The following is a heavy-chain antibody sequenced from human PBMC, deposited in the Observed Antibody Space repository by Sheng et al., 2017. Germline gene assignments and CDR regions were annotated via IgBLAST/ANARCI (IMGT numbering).Heavy chain of an antibody. Sequence: QVQLQQWGAGLLKPSETLSLTCAVYGGSFSGYYWSWIRQPPGKGLEWIGEINHSGSTNYNPSLKSRVTISVDTSKNQFSLKLSSVTAADTAVYYCARIPGPAVAGTYQPRVFSGAFDYWGQGTLVTVSS. CDR3: ARIPGPAVAGTYQPRVFSGAFDY. CDR1: GGSFSGYY. J-gene: IGHJ4*02. CDR2: INHSGST. D-gene: IGHD6-19*01. V-gene: IGHV4-34*01.